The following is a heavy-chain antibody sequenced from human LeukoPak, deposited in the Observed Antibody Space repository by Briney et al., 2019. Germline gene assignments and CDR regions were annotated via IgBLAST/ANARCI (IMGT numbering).Heavy chain of an antibody. J-gene: IGHJ4*02. CDR2: ISGSGNGT. Sequence: GGSLRLSCAASGFTFRTSAMNWVRQAPGKGLEWLSGISGSGNGTYYADSVKGRFTISRDSSQNMVYLLMNSLTVEDAATYYCAKRTMSAFDSWGQGTLLIVSS. V-gene: IGHV3-23*01. D-gene: IGHD5-24*01. CDR3: AKRTMSAFDS. CDR1: GFTFRTSA.